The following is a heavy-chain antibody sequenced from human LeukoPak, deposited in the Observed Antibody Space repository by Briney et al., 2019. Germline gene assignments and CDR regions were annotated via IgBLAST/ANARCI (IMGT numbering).Heavy chain of an antibody. Sequence: SETLSLTCAVYGGSFSGYYWSWIRQPPGKGLEWIGEINHSGSTNYNPSLKSRVTISVDTSKNQFSLKLSSVTAADTAVYYCRDASYRGDYWGQGTLVTVSP. V-gene: IGHV4-34*01. CDR2: INHSGST. J-gene: IGHJ4*02. D-gene: IGHD2-2*01. CDR1: GGSFSGYY. CDR3: RDASYRGDY.